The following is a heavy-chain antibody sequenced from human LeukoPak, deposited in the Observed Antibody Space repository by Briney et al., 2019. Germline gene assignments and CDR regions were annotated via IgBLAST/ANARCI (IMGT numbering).Heavy chain of an antibody. Sequence: SETLSLTCAVYGGSFSGYYWSWIRQPPGKGLEWIGEINHSGSTNYNPSLKSRVTISVDTSKNQFSLKLSSVTAADTAVYYCARGTRNFDYWGQGTLVTVSS. CDR3: ARGTRNFDY. J-gene: IGHJ4*02. V-gene: IGHV4-34*01. CDR1: GGSFSGYY. CDR2: INHSGST.